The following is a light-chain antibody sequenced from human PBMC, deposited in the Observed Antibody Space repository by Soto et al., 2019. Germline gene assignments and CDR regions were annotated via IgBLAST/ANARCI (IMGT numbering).Light chain of an antibody. J-gene: IGKJ2*01. CDR2: KAS. CDR1: HSISSW. V-gene: IGKV1-5*03. CDR3: QQYNSYPYT. Sequence: DIQMTQSPSTLSASVGDSVTITCRASHSISSWLAWYQQKPGKAPKLLIYKASSLESGVPLRFSGSGSGTEFTLTISSLQPDDFATYYCQQYNSYPYTFGQGTKLEIK.